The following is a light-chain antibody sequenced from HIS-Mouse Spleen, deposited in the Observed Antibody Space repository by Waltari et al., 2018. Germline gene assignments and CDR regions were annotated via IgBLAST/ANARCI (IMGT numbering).Light chain of an antibody. J-gene: IGLJ3*02. CDR1: SSDVGSYNL. Sequence: QSALTQPAPVSGSPGQSITISCTGTSSDVGSYNLVPGYQQHPGKAPKLMIYEGSKRPSGVSNRFSGSKSGNTASLTISGLQAEDEADYYCCSYAGSSTWVFGGGTKLTVL. V-gene: IGLV2-23*01. CDR2: EGS. CDR3: CSYAGSSTWV.